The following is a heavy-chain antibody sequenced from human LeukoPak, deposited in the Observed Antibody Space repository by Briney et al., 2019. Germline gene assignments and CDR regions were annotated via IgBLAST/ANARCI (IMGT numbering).Heavy chain of an antibody. CDR1: GFSFSSYF. CDR2: IKADGSGE. V-gene: IGHV3-7*01. J-gene: IGHJ1*01. Sequence: GGSLRHSCAASGFSFSSYFMSWVRQAPGKGLEWVANIKADGSGEYYVDSVKGRFTISRDNAKNSLYLQMNSLRAEDTAVYYCARDNSGWHFQHWGQGTLVSVSS. D-gene: IGHD4-23*01. CDR3: ARDNSGWHFQH.